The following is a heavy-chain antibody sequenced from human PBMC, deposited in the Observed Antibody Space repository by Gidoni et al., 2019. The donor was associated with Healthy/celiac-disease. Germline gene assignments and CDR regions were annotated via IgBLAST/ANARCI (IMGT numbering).Heavy chain of an antibody. CDR1: GCTFSSYS. D-gene: IGHD6-19*01. CDR2: ISSSSSYI. V-gene: IGHV3-21*01. J-gene: IGHJ5*02. Sequence: EVQLVESGGGLVKPGGSLRLSCAASGCTFSSYSMNWVRQAPGKGLECVSSISSSSSYIYYADSVKGRFTISRDNAKNSLYLQMNSLRAEDTAVYYCARDRKWLAVAGTGWFDPWGQGTLVTVSS. CDR3: ARDRKWLAVAGTGWFDP.